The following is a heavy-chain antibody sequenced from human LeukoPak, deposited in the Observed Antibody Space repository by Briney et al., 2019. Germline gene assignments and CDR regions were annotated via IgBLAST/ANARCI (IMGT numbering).Heavy chain of an antibody. J-gene: IGHJ4*02. CDR2: IIPIFGTA. Sequence: SVKVSCKATGGTFSSYAISWVRQAPGQGLEWMGGIIPIFGTANYAQKFQGRVTITTDESTSTAYMELSSLRSEDTAVYYCASSILGAYYFDYWGQGTLVTVSS. CDR3: ASSILGAYYFDY. V-gene: IGHV1-69*05. CDR1: GGTFSSYA.